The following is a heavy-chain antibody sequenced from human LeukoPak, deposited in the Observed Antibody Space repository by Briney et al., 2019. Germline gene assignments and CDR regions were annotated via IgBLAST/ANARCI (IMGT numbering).Heavy chain of an antibody. CDR1: GGTFSSYA. Sequence: ASVKVSCKASGGTFSSYAISWVRQAPGQGLEWMGGIIPIFRTANYAQKFQGRVTITTDESTSTAYMELSSLRSEDTAVYYCARASITIFGVGTYYYYMDVWGKGTTVTVPS. CDR3: ARASITIFGVGTYYYYMDV. CDR2: IIPIFRTA. D-gene: IGHD3-3*01. V-gene: IGHV1-69*05. J-gene: IGHJ6*03.